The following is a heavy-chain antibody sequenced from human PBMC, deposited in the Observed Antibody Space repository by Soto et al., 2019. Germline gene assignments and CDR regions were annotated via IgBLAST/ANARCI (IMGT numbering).Heavy chain of an antibody. CDR2: VYYTGST. Sequence: SETLSLTCSVSGGSISGSYWSWIRQSPGKGLEWLGYVYYTGSTNYSPSLRSRVSISVDTSKNEFSLRLSSVTAADTAVYFCARSVAIPGAHIDYWGQGTQVTVSS. D-gene: IGHD2-8*02. CDR1: GGSISGSY. V-gene: IGHV4-59*01. CDR3: ARSVAIPGAHIDY. J-gene: IGHJ4*02.